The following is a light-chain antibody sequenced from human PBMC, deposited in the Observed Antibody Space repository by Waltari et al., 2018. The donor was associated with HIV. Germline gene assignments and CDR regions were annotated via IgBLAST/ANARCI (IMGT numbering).Light chain of an antibody. J-gene: IGLJ1*01. CDR3: CSYGGFTTYV. CDR1: SSDVGGYSL. V-gene: IGLV2-23*01. CDR2: EDT. Sequence: QSALTQPASVSGSPGQSITISCIGTSSDVGGYSLVSWYQHHPGKAPQLLIFEDTERPSGVSSRFSASKAGTTASLTISGLLAEAAADYYCCSYGGFTTYVFGSGTMVTVL.